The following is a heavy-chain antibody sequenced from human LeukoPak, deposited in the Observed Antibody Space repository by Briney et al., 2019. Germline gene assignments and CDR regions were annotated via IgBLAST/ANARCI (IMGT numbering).Heavy chain of an antibody. D-gene: IGHD3-16*01. CDR3: ARAEGDTGYFDY. Sequence: PSQTLSLTCTVSGGSISSYYWSWIRQPPGKGLEWIGYIYYSGSTNYNPSLKSRVTISVDTSKNQFSLKLSSVTAADTAVYYCARAEGDTGYFDYWGQGTLVTVSS. CDR1: GGSISSYY. CDR2: IYYSGST. V-gene: IGHV4-59*01. J-gene: IGHJ4*02.